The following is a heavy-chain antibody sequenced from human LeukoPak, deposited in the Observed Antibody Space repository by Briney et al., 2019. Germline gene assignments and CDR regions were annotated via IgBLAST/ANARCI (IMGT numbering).Heavy chain of an antibody. Sequence: GGSLRLSCAASGFIFNNYAMHWVRQAPGKGLEWVAVISYDGSKKYYADSVKGRFTISRDNSNNTLYLQMNSLRAEDTAVYYCARDPYGSGPNYFDYWGQGTLVTVSS. J-gene: IGHJ4*02. CDR1: GFIFNNYA. CDR2: ISYDGSKK. D-gene: IGHD3-10*01. CDR3: ARDPYGSGPNYFDY. V-gene: IGHV3-30*17.